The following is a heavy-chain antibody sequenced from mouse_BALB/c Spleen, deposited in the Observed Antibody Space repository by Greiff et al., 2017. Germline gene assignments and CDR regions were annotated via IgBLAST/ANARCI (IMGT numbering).Heavy chain of an antibody. Sequence: EVKLMESGAELVKPGASVKLSCTASGFNIKDTYMHWVKQRPEQGLEWIGRIDPANGNTKYDPKFQGKATITADTSSNTAYLQLSSLTSEDTAVYYCASPPYYGYAMDYWGQGTSVTVSS. CDR2: IDPANGNT. D-gene: IGHD1-1*01. CDR3: ASPPYYGYAMDY. J-gene: IGHJ4*01. V-gene: IGHV14-3*02. CDR1: GFNIKDTY.